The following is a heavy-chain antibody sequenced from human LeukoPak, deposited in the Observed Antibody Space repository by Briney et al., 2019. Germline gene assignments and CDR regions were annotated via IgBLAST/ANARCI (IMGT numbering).Heavy chain of an antibody. CDR3: AKTRREGWNYLNYYYGMDV. V-gene: IGHV3-30*18. J-gene: IGHJ6*02. CDR2: ISYDGSNK. Sequence: PGRSLRLSCAASGFTFSSYGMHWVRQAPGKGLEWVAVISYDGSNKYYADSVKGRFTISRDNSKNTLYLQMSSLRAEDTAVYYCAKTRREGWNYLNYYYGMDVWGQGTTVTVSS. CDR1: GFTFSSYG. D-gene: IGHD1-7*01.